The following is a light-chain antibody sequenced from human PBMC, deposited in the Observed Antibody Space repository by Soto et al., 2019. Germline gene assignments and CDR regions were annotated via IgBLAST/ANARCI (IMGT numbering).Light chain of an antibody. CDR2: DAS. J-gene: IGKJ2*01. V-gene: IGKV3-15*01. CDR3: QQYNNWTPYT. CDR1: QSVSNN. Sequence: EIAMTQSPATLSVSPGERATLSCRASQSVSNNLAWYQQRPGQAPRLLIYDASTRATGIPTRFSGSGSGTEFTLTISSLQSEDFAVYYCQQYNNWTPYTFGQGTKLEIK.